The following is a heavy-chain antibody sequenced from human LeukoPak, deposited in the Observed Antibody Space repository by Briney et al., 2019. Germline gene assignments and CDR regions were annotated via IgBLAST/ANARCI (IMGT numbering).Heavy chain of an antibody. CDR1: GFTFSSYA. D-gene: IGHD1-1*01. V-gene: IGHV3-23*01. Sequence: GASLRLSCAASGFTFSSYAMSWVRQAPGKGLEWVSAISGSGGSTYYADSVKGRFTISRDNSENTLYLQMNSLRAEDTAVYYCAKDQTGTNGAYFDYWGQGTLVTVSS. CDR2: ISGSGGST. J-gene: IGHJ4*02. CDR3: AKDQTGTNGAYFDY.